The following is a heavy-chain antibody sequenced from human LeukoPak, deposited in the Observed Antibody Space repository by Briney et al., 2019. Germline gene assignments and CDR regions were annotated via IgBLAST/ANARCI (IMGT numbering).Heavy chain of an antibody. J-gene: IGHJ6*02. D-gene: IGHD4-17*01. CDR2: IYHSGST. CDR1: GGSISSGGYS. Sequence: IPSQTLSLTCAVSGGSISSGGYSWSWLRQPPGKGLEWIGYIYHSGSTYYNPSLKSRVTISVDRSKNQFSLKLSSVTAAGTAVYYCARGGTTTGGMDVWGQGTTVTVSS. V-gene: IGHV4-30-2*01. CDR3: ARGGTTTGGMDV.